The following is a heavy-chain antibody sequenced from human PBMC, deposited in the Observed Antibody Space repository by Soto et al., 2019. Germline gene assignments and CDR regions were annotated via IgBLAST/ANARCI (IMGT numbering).Heavy chain of an antibody. V-gene: IGHV3-23*01. D-gene: IGHD2-2*01. Sequence: EVQLLETGGGLAQPGGSLRLSCVASGFTFNYYDMSWVRQAPGKGLEWVSTISSTGVTTYYADSVKGRFTISRDNSKNTLWLQMNSLRAEDTAVYYCADPAPAATHYDYYNMDVWGQGTTVTVS. CDR3: ADPAPAATHYDYYNMDV. CDR1: GFTFNYYD. J-gene: IGHJ6*02. CDR2: ISSTGVTT.